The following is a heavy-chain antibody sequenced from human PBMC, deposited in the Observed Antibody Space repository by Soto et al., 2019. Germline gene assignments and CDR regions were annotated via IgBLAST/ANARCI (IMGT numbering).Heavy chain of an antibody. Sequence: QVQLVESGGGVVQPGRSLRLSCAASGFTFSSYGMHWVRQAPGKELEWVAVIWYDASNKYYADSVKGRFTISRDNSKNTLYLQMNSLRAEDTAVYCCARDCAGYSSGWYQRGGFDYWGQGTLVTVSS. CDR2: IWYDASNK. V-gene: IGHV3-33*01. CDR3: ARDCAGYSSGWYQRGGFDY. CDR1: GFTFSSYG. J-gene: IGHJ4*02. D-gene: IGHD6-19*01.